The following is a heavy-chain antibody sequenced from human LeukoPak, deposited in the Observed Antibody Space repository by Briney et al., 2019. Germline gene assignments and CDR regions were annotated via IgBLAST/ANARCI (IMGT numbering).Heavy chain of an antibody. V-gene: IGHV4-34*01. CDR3: ARLTLHSSYDAFDI. CDR2: INHSGST. Sequence: SETLSLTCAVYGGSFSGYYWSWIRQPPGKGLEWIGEINHSGSTNYNPSLKSRVTISVDTSKNQFSLKLSSVTAADTAVYYCARLTLHSSYDAFDIWGQGTMVTVSS. J-gene: IGHJ3*02. D-gene: IGHD6-6*01. CDR1: GGSFSGYY.